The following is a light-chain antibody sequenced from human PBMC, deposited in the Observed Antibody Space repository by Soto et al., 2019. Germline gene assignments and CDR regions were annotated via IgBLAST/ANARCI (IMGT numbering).Light chain of an antibody. V-gene: IGKV1-5*03. Sequence: DIQMTQSPATLSASVGDSVTITCRASQSISNWLAWYQLKPGKAPKLLIHEASNLQSGVPSTFSGSGSGTEFTLTITSLQPEGFATYYCQPYKSYWTFGQGTRVELK. CDR2: EAS. CDR1: QSISNW. CDR3: QPYKSYWT. J-gene: IGKJ2*01.